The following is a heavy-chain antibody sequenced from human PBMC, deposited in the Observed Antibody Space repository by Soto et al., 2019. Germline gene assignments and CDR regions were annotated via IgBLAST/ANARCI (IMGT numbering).Heavy chain of an antibody. J-gene: IGHJ4*02. D-gene: IGHD6-13*01. CDR2: IYSGGST. V-gene: IGHV3-66*01. CDR1: GFTVSSNY. CDR3: AREVAPSSGSSWYGDGY. Sequence: EVQLVESGGGLVQPGGSLRLSCAASGFTVSSNYMSWVRQAPGKGLEWVSVIYSGGSTYYADSVKGRFTISRDNSKNTLYLQMNSLRAEDTAVYYCAREVAPSSGSSWYGDGYWGQGTLVTVSS.